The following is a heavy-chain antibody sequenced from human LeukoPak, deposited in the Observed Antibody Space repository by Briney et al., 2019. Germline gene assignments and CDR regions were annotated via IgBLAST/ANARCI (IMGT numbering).Heavy chain of an antibody. CDR3: ARGGYSYDYYFDY. V-gene: IGHV4-59*01. D-gene: IGHD5-18*01. CDR2: IYYSGST. J-gene: IGHJ4*02. Sequence: PSETLSLTCTVSGGSISSYYWSWIRQPPGKGLEWTGYIYYSGSTNYNPSLKSRVTISVDTSKNQFSLKLSSVTAADTAVYYCARGGYSYDYYFDYWGQGTLVTVSS. CDR1: GGSISSYY.